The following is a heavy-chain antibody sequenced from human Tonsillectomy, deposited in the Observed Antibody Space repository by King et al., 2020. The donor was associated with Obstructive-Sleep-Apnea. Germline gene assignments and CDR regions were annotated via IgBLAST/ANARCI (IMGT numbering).Heavy chain of an antibody. CDR1: GDSISTSSYY. V-gene: IGHV4-39*07. CDR3: AREPPPSVVRGDRNDY. D-gene: IGHD3-10*01. J-gene: IGHJ4*02. CDR2: IYYNGSP. Sequence: QLQESGPGLVKPSETLSLTCNVSGDSISTSSYYWGWIRQPPGKGLQWIGTIYYNGSPHYNPSLKSRVTISVDTSKNQFSLKLSSVTAADTAVYYCAREPPPSVVRGDRNDYWGQGTLVTVSS.